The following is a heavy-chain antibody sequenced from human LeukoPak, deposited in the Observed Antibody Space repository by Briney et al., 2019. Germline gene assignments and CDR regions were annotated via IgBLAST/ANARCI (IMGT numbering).Heavy chain of an antibody. V-gene: IGHV3-7*03. J-gene: IGHJ6*02. CDR2: IKQDGSEK. Sequence: GGSLRLSCAASGFIFSSYWMHWVRQAPGKGLEWVANIKQDGSEKYYVDSVKGRFTISRDNAKNSLYLQMNSLRAEDTAVYYCGRSMDVWGQGTTVTVSS. CDR3: GRSMDV. CDR1: GFIFSSYW.